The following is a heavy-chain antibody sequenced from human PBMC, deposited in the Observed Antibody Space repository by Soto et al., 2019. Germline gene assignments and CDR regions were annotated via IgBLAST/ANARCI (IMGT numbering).Heavy chain of an antibody. V-gene: IGHV4-34*01. J-gene: IGHJ4*02. CDR2: INHSGST. CDR1: GGSFSGYY. Sequence: SETLSLTCAVYGGSFSGYYWSWIRQPPGKGLEWIGEINHSGSTNYNPSLKSRVTISVDTSKNQFSLKLSSVTAADTAVYYCARGLSGSFSLNYFDYWGQGTLVTVSS. CDR3: ARGLSGSFSLNYFDY. D-gene: IGHD1-26*01.